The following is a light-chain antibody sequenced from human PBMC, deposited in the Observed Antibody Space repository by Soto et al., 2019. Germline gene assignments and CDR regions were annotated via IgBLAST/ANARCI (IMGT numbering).Light chain of an antibody. Sequence: QSVLTQPPSASGTPGQRVTISCSGGRSNIGINTVNWYQQLPRTAPKVLIYTNNQRPSGVPDRFSGSKSGTSASLAISGLQSGDEADYYCGAWDDSLNGYVFGTGTKVTVL. J-gene: IGLJ1*01. CDR1: RSNIGINT. CDR3: GAWDDSLNGYV. V-gene: IGLV1-44*01. CDR2: TNN.